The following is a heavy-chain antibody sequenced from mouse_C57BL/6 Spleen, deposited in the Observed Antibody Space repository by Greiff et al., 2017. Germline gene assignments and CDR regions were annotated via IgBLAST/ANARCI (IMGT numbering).Heavy chain of an antibody. CDR3: AREDYDYLAWFAY. D-gene: IGHD2-4*01. Sequence: ESGPGLVKPSQSLSLTCSVTGYSITSGYYWNWIRQFPGNKLEWKGYISYDGSNNYNPSLKNRISITRDTSKNQFFLKLNSVTTEDTATYYCAREDYDYLAWFAYWGQGTLVTVSA. J-gene: IGHJ3*01. CDR1: GYSITSGYY. CDR2: ISYDGSN. V-gene: IGHV3-6*01.